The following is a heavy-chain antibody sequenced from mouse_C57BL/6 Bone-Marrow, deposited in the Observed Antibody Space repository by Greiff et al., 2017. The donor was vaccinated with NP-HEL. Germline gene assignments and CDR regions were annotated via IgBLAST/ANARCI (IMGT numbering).Heavy chain of an antibody. CDR1: GYTFTDHT. D-gene: IGHD1-1*01. V-gene: IGHV1-78*01. J-gene: IGHJ4*01. CDR2: IYPRDGST. Sequence: VKVVESDAELVKPGASVKISCKVSGYTFTDHTIHWMKQRPEQGLEWIGYIYPRDGSTKYNEKFKGKATLTADKSSSTAYMQLNSLTSEDSAVYFCARETVVAPYAMDYWGQGTSVTVSS. CDR3: ARETVVAPYAMDY.